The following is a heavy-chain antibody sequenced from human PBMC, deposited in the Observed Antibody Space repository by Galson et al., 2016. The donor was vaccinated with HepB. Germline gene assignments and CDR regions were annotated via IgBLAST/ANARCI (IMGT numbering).Heavy chain of an antibody. Sequence: SETLSLTCTVSGGSISSSHYYCGWIRQPPGKGLEWIGNVYYSGSTYYNPSLKSRVTISVDTSKNQFSLKLTSVTAADTAVYYCATYLGGIVRASDYWGQGTLVTVSS. CDR2: VYYSGST. CDR3: ATYLGGIVRASDY. CDR1: GGSISSSHYY. D-gene: IGHD1-26*01. V-gene: IGHV4-39*01. J-gene: IGHJ4*02.